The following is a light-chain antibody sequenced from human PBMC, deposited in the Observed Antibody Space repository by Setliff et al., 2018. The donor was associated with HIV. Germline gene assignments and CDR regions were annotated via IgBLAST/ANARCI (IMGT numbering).Light chain of an antibody. CDR3: CSFAGSNTYV. J-gene: IGLJ1*01. Sequence: QSALAQPASVSGSPGQSITIFCTGTSSDVGGYNLVSCYQHHPDKAPKLIIYEVRERPSGVSNRFSGSKSGNTASLTISGLQAEDEADYYCCSFAGSNTYVFGPGTKVTVL. CDR2: EVR. V-gene: IGLV2-23*02. CDR1: SSDVGGYNL.